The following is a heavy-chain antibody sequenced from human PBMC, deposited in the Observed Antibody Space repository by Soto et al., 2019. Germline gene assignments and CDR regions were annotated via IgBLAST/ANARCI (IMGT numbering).Heavy chain of an antibody. D-gene: IGHD1-1*01. J-gene: IGHJ6*02. CDR3: AKDQLERGYNYYSGMDV. V-gene: IGHV3-30*18. Sequence: QVQLVESGGVVVQPGMSLRLACDASGFEFSDCGMDGVRQAPGKGLEWVAVMSYDGNQQFYADSVKGRCMISRDETEQMLSLQMNTLTDDDTAVYYCAKDQLERGYNYYSGMDVWGQGTTGTVS. CDR1: GFEFSDCG. CDR2: MSYDGNQQ.